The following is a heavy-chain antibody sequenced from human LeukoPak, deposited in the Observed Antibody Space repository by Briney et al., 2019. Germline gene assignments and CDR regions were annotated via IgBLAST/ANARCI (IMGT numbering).Heavy chain of an antibody. CDR1: GGSITGYY. CDR3: ARGNILTGYCFDF. Sequence: SETLSLTCAVYGGSITGYYWSWIRQTPGGGLEWVGEIHYTGGTSYNPSLKSRATISTDTSENQFSLRLSSVTAADTAVYYCARGNILTGYCFDFWGQGALVTVSS. V-gene: IGHV4-34*01. D-gene: IGHD3-9*01. J-gene: IGHJ4*02. CDR2: IHYTGGT.